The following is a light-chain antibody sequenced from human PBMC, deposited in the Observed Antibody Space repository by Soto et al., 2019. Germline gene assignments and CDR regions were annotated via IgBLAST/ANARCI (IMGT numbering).Light chain of an antibody. CDR2: DAF. V-gene: IGKV3-11*01. J-gene: IGKJ1*01. CDR3: QERSNWPGT. CDR1: QSVSSY. Sequence: EIVLPQSPATLSLSPGERATLSCRASQSVSSYLAWYQQKPGQAPRLLIYDAFNRATGIPARFSGSGSGTDFTLTISSLVPEDFAVYYCQERSNWPGTFGQGTKVEI.